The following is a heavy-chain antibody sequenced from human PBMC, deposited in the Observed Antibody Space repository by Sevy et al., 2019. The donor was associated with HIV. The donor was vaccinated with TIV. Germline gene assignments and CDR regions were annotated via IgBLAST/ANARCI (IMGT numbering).Heavy chain of an antibody. Sequence: ASVKVSCKASGYTFTSYAMNWVRQAPGQGLEWMGWMNPNSGNTGYAQKFQGRVTMTRNTSISTAYMELSSLRSEDTAVYYCARAHYSGYSSGWYDYFDYWGQGTLVTVSS. D-gene: IGHD6-19*01. CDR3: ARAHYSGYSSGWYDYFDY. J-gene: IGHJ4*02. V-gene: IGHV1-8*02. CDR2: MNPNSGNT. CDR1: GYTFTSYA.